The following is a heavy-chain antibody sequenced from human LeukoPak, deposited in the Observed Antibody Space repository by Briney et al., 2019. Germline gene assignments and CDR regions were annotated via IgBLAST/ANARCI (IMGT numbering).Heavy chain of an antibody. CDR1: GGSISSYC. J-gene: IGHJ4*02. CDR2: IYTSGST. Sequence: SETLSLTCTVSGGSISSYCWSWIRQPAGKGLEWIGRIYTSGSTNYNPSLKSRVTMSVDTSKNQFSLKLSSVTAADTAVYYCARGAYYDFWSGYYEYFDYWGQGTLVTVSS. D-gene: IGHD3-3*01. V-gene: IGHV4-4*07. CDR3: ARGAYYDFWSGYYEYFDY.